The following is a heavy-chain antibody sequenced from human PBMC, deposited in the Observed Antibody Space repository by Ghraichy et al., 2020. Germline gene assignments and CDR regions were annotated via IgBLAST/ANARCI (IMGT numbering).Heavy chain of an antibody. V-gene: IGHV3-13*01. Sequence: GGSLRLSCAASGFIFSSNDMHWVRQVPGKGLEWVSGIGTIADTFYPASVRGRFTISRENAKNSLYLQMNSLRVEDTAVYYCARGSPLVRGVISPMDVWGQGTTVTVSS. CDR2: IGTIADT. D-gene: IGHD3-10*01. CDR1: GFIFSSND. J-gene: IGHJ6*02. CDR3: ARGSPLVRGVISPMDV.